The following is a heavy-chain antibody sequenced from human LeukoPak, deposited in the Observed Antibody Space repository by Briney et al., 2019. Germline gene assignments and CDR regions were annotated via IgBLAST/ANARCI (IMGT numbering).Heavy chain of an antibody. CDR2: IYHSGST. V-gene: IGHV4-38-2*02. J-gene: IGHJ6*03. CDR3: AREAYGDYSYYYMDV. CDR1: GYFISSGYY. D-gene: IGHD4-17*01. Sequence: SETLSLTCTVSGYFISSGYYWGWIRQPPGKGLEWIGSIYHSGSTYYNPSLKSRVTISVDTSKNQFSLKLSSVTAADTAVYYCAREAYGDYSYYYMDVWGKGTTVTISS.